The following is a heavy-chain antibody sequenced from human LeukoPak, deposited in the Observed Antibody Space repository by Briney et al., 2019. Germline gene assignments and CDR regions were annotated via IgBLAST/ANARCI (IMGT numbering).Heavy chain of an antibody. Sequence: PGGSLRLSCAASGFTFTIYAMSWVRQAPGKGLEWVSAISGSGGSTYYADSVKGRFTISRDNSKNTLYLQMNSLRAEDTAVYYCAKWGYCSSTSCYVDWFDPWGQGTLVTVSS. CDR3: AKWGYCSSTSCYVDWFDP. CDR1: GFTFTIYA. J-gene: IGHJ5*02. D-gene: IGHD2-2*01. V-gene: IGHV3-23*01. CDR2: ISGSGGST.